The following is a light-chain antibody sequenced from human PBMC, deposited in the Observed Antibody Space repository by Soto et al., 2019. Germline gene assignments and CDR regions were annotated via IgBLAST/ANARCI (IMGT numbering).Light chain of an antibody. CDR1: QSVSSK. CDR3: QHYSTWLWT. J-gene: IGKJ1*01. CDR2: GAS. Sequence: EIVMTQSPATLSVSPGERATLSCRASQSVSSKLAWNQQKPGHGPRLLIYGASTRATGIPARFSGSGSGTEFTLTISSLQSEDFAVYYCQHYSTWLWTFGQGTKVEIK. V-gene: IGKV3-15*01.